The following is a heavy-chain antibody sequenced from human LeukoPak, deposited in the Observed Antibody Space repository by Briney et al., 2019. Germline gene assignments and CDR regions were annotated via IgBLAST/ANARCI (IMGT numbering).Heavy chain of an antibody. CDR2: ISSSGSTI. CDR1: GFTFSSYE. Sequence: PGGSLRLSCEASGFTFSSYEMNWVRQAPGKGLEWVSYISSSGSTIYYADSVKGRFTISRDNAKNSLYLQMNSLRAEDTAVYYCAREDYYDSSGYEYWGQGTLVTVSS. D-gene: IGHD3-22*01. J-gene: IGHJ4*02. CDR3: AREDYYDSSGYEY. V-gene: IGHV3-48*03.